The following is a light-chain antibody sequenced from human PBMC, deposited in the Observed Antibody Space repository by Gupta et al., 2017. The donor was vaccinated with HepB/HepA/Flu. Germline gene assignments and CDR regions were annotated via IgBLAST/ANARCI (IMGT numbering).Light chain of an antibody. J-gene: IGKJ1*01. CDR1: QSIRSW. CDR2: KAS. CDR3: HQYNSFSAWT. V-gene: IGKV1-5*03. Sequence: DIQMTQSPSTLSASVGARVTITCRASQSIRSWLAWYQQKPGKAPKLLIYKASNLESGVPSRFSGGGAGTEFTLTISSLQPDDFATYYCHQYNSFSAWTFGQGTKVEIK.